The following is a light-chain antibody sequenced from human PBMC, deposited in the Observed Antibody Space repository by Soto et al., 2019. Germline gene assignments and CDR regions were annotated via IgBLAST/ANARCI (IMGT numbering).Light chain of an antibody. CDR2: EGT. CDR3: CSFAVGAALV. V-gene: IGLV2-23*01. J-gene: IGLJ2*01. Sequence: QSALTQPASVSASPGQSITLSCTGTHSNVGTYDLVSWYQHHPDKAPKLIIYEGTKRPSGISSRFSGSKSGNTASLTISGLQAEDDADYYCCSFAVGAALVFGGGTQLTVL. CDR1: HSNVGTYDL.